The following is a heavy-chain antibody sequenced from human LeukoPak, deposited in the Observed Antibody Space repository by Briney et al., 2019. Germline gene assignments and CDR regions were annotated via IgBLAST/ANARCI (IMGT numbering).Heavy chain of an antibody. CDR2: IYPGDSDT. Sequence: GESLKISCKGSGYSFTSYWIGWVRQMPGKGLEWMGIIYPGDSDTRYSPSFQGQVTISADKSISTAYLQWSSLKASDTAMYYCARHNQDIVLMVYAMGWYFDLWGQGTLVTVSS. V-gene: IGHV5-51*01. J-gene: IGHJ2*01. D-gene: IGHD2-8*01. CDR3: ARHNQDIVLMVYAMGWYFDL. CDR1: GYSFTSYW.